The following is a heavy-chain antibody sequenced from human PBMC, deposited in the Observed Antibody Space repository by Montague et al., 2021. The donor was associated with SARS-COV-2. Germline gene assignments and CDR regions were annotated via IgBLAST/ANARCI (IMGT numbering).Heavy chain of an antibody. CDR3: ARLKYGMDV. V-gene: IGHV6-1*01. CDR2: TYYRSKWYN. J-gene: IGHJ6*02. Sequence: CAISGDSVASHSAIWGWLRQSLSTRPEWLGRTYYRSKWYNDHAVSVKSRISINPDTSKNQFSLQLNSVTPDDTAVYYCARLKYGMDVWGQGTTVTVSS. CDR1: GDSVASHSAI.